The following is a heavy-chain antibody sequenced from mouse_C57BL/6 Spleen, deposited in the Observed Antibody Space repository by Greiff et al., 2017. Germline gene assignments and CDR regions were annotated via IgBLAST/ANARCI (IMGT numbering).Heavy chain of an antibody. D-gene: IGHD2-3*01. CDR2: ISSGSSNI. V-gene: IGHV5-17*01. CDR3: ARTDDGDAMDY. Sequence: EVKVVESGGGLVKPGGSLKLSCAASGFTFSDYGMHWVRQAPEKGLEWVAYISSGSSNIYYADTVKGRFTISRDNAKKTLFLQMTSLRYEDTAMYYCARTDDGDAMDYWGQGTSVTVSS. CDR1: GFTFSDYG. J-gene: IGHJ4*01.